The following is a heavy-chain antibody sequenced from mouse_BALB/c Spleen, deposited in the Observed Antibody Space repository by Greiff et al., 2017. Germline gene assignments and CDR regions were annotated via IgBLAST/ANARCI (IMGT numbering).Heavy chain of an antibody. V-gene: IGHV8-12*01. CDR3: ARLRASPNAMDY. CDR1: GFSLSTSGMG. D-gene: IGHD3-1*01. J-gene: IGHJ4*01. CDR2: IYWDDDK. Sequence: QVTLKESGPGILQPSQTLSLTCSFSGFSLSTSGMGVSWIRQPSGKGLEWLAHIYWDDDKRYNPSLKSRLTISKDTSSNQVFLKITSVDTADTATYYCARLRASPNAMDYWGQGTSVTVSS.